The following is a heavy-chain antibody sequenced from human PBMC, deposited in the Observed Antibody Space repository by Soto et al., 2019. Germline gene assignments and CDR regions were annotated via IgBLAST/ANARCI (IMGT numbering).Heavy chain of an antibody. CDR2: ISAYNGNT. CDR1: GYTFTSYG. D-gene: IGHD4-17*01. CDR3: ARGAEDYGDSNWFDP. Sequence: QVQLVQSGAEVKKPGSSVKVSCKASGYTFTSYGISWVRQAPGQVLEWMGWISAYNGNTNYAQKLQGRVTMTTDTSTSKAYMELRSLRSDDTAVYYCARGAEDYGDSNWFDPWGQGTLVTVSS. V-gene: IGHV1-18*04. J-gene: IGHJ5*02.